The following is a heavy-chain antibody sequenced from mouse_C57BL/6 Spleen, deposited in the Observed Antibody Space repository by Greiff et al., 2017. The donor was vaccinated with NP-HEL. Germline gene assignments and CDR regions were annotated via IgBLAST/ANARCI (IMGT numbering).Heavy chain of an antibody. D-gene: IGHD1-1*01. CDR3: ARGDYYGSRIYYAMDY. CDR1: GFSLTSYG. Sequence: QVQLKQSGPGLVQPSQSLSITCTVSGFSLTSYGVHWVRQSAGKGLEWLGVIWSGGSTDYNAAFISRLSISKDNSKSQVFYKMNSLQADDTAIYYCARGDYYGSRIYYAMDYWGQGTSVTVSS. J-gene: IGHJ4*01. V-gene: IGHV2-2*01. CDR2: IWSGGST.